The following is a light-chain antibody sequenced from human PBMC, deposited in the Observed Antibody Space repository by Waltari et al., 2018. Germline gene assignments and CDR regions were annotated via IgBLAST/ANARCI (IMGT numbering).Light chain of an antibody. Sequence: SYELTQPPSLSVSPGQTASITCSGDKLGDKYGCWYQQKPGQSPVLVIYQDSKRPSGIPERFSGSNSGNTATLTISGTQAMDEADYYCQAWDSSTAVVFGGGTKLTVL. CDR2: QDS. CDR3: QAWDSSTAVV. J-gene: IGLJ2*01. V-gene: IGLV3-1*01. CDR1: KLGDKY.